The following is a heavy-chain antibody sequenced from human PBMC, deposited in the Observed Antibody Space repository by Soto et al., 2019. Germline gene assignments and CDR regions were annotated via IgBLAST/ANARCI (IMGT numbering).Heavy chain of an antibody. CDR1: RYTFASCD. Sequence: ASVKVSCKASRYTFASCDMNWGRQATGQGREWMGWMNPNSGNTGYAQKFQGRVTMTRNTSISTAYMELSSLRSEDTDVYYCERVNGYDFRSGYFGYYYYGMDVWGQGTTVTVSS. D-gene: IGHD3-3*01. V-gene: IGHV1-8*02. CDR3: ERVNGYDFRSGYFGYYYYGMDV. CDR2: MNPNSGNT. J-gene: IGHJ6*02.